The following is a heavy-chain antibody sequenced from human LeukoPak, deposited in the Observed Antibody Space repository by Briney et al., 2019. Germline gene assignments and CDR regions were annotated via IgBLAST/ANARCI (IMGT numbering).Heavy chain of an antibody. CDR2: IIPIFGIA. CDR3: ARDVCGGDCYDWYFDL. CDR1: GGTFSSYA. Sequence: SVKVSCKASGGTFSSYAISWVRQAPGQGLKWMGRIIPIFGIANYAQKFQGRVTITADKSTSTAYMELSSLRSEDTAVYYCARDVCGGDCYDWYFDLWGRGTLVTVSS. J-gene: IGHJ2*01. D-gene: IGHD2-21*02. V-gene: IGHV1-69*04.